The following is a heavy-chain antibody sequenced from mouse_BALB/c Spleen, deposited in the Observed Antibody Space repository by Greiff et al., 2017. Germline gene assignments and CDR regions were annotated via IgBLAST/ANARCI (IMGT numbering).Heavy chain of an antibody. CDR2: ISYDGSN. Sequence: EVKLVESGPGLVKPSQSLSLTCSVTGYSITSGYYWNWIRQFPGNKLEWMGYISYDGSNNYNPSLKNRISITRDTSKNQFFLKLNSVTTEDTATYYCARVPYYGYGGGYAMDYWGQGTSVTVSS. V-gene: IGHV3-6*02. CDR1: GYSITSGYY. J-gene: IGHJ4*01. D-gene: IGHD1-2*01. CDR3: ARVPYYGYGGGYAMDY.